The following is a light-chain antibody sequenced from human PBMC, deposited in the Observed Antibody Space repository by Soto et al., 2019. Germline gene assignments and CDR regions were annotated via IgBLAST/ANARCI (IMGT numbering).Light chain of an antibody. Sequence: IVLTQSPGTLSLSPGQRATISCRASQSLRTSYLAWYQQRHGQAPRLLIYGVSSRATGIPDRFSGTGAGIDFPNTISRLEPEVFAVYYWQQYDTSFFTTFGQGTKLEIK. J-gene: IGKJ2*01. CDR1: QSLRTSY. CDR2: GVS. V-gene: IGKV3-20*01. CDR3: QQYDTSFFTT.